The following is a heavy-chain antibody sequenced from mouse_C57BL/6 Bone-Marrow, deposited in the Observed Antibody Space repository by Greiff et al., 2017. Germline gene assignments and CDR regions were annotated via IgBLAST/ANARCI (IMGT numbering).Heavy chain of an antibody. V-gene: IGHV1-55*01. J-gene: IGHJ1*03. CDR2: IYPGSGST. CDR1: GYTFTSYW. Sequence: VQLQQPGAELVKPGASVKMSCKASGYTFTSYWITWVKQRPGQGLEWIGDIYPGSGSTKYNEKFKSKATLTVDTSSSTAYMQLSSLTSEDSAVYYCASGTCDSYWYFDVWGTGTTVTVSS. CDR3: ASGTCDSYWYFDV.